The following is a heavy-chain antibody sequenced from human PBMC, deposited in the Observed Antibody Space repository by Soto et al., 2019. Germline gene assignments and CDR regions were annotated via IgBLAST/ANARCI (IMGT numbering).Heavy chain of an antibody. CDR3: AKSSGSSAYYPNDY. Sequence: EGQLLESGGGLVQPGGSLRLSCAASGFTFSSYAMTWVRQAPGKGLEWVSSISGSGISTYYADSVKGRFTISRDNSKKTLYLKMNSLGAEGAAVYDCAKSSGSSAYYPNDYWGQGTLVTVSS. CDR2: ISGSGIST. V-gene: IGHV3-23*01. J-gene: IGHJ4*02. CDR1: GFTFSSYA. D-gene: IGHD3-22*01.